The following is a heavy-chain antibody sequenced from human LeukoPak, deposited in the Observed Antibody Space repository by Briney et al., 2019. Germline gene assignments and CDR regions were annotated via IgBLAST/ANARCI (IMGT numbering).Heavy chain of an antibody. CDR2: INPNSGGT. CDR3: ASGYYDSSGVDY. CDR1: GYTFTGHY. J-gene: IGHJ4*02. Sequence: ASVKVPCKASGYTFTGHYMHWVRQAPGQGLEWMGWINPNSGGTNYAQKFQGRVTMTRDTSISTAYMELSRLRSDDTAVYYCASGYYDSSGVDYWGQGTLVTVSS. V-gene: IGHV1-2*02. D-gene: IGHD3-22*01.